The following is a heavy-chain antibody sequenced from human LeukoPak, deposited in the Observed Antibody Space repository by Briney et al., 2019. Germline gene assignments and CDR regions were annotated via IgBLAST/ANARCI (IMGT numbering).Heavy chain of an antibody. V-gene: IGHV3-30-3*01. CDR1: GFTFNYYA. CDR2: ISSEGDNK. Sequence: GGSLRLSCAASGFTFNYYALHWVRQAPGKGLEWVASISSEGDNKHYLESVKGRFTISRDNSKNTLYLQMHNPRAEDTAIYYCAKDRTNFFYYLDVWGTGTTVIVSS. CDR3: AKDRTNFFYYLDV. J-gene: IGHJ6*03.